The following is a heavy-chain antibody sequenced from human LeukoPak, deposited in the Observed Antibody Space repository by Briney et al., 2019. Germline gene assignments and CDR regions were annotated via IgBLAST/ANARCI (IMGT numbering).Heavy chain of an antibody. J-gene: IGHJ1*01. D-gene: IGHD6-13*01. CDR3: ARSWAGWTEYFQH. V-gene: IGHV3-64*04. CDR2: ISSDGGST. Sequence: KAGGSLRLSCSASGFTFSSFAMHWVRQAPGKGLEHVSAISSDGGSTYYADSVKGRFTISRDNSKNTLYLQMHSLRAEDTAVYYCARSWAGWTEYFQHWGQGTLVTVSS. CDR1: GFTFSSFA.